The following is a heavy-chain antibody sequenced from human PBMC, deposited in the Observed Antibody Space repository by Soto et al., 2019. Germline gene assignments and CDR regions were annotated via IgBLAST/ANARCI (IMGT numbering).Heavy chain of an antibody. D-gene: IGHD6-19*01. CDR3: ESGLEQWGKPTVI. Sequence: HPGGSLRLSCAASGFTFGSHWMHWVRQAPGKGLVWVSRINSDGSSTTYADSVKGRFTISRDDAKSTLYLQMNSLRAEDTAVYYCESGLEQWGKPTVICGPGSLVTVS. CDR2: INSDGSST. J-gene: IGHJ3*02. V-gene: IGHV3-74*01. CDR1: GFTFGSHW.